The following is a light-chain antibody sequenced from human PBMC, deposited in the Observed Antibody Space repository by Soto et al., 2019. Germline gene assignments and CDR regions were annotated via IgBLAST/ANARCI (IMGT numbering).Light chain of an antibody. J-gene: IGKJ1*01. CDR1: QSLAGQ. Sequence: VLTQSPAILSLSPGERATLSCRASQSLAGQLARYQQKPGQAPRLFIYDASKRAPGVPGRFSGSGSGTDYSLTISSLEPDDFAVYYCQQRSSWPTFGQGTRVEIK. CDR2: DAS. V-gene: IGKV3-11*01. CDR3: QQRSSWPT.